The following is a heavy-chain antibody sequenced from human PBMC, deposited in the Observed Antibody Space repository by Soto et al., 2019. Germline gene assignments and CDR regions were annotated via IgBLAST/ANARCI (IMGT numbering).Heavy chain of an antibody. J-gene: IGHJ4*02. Sequence: GGSLRLSCAAPGFSFCSYAMSWVPPAPGGGLQWVSAISGGAGSTYYADSVKGRFTISRDNSKNTLYLQMNSLRAEDTAVYYCAKSVGFWSASTLYYFDFWGQGTLVTVSS. CDR3: AKSVGFWSASTLYYFDF. V-gene: IGHV3-23*01. D-gene: IGHD3-3*01. CDR2: ISGGAGST. CDR1: GFSFCSYA.